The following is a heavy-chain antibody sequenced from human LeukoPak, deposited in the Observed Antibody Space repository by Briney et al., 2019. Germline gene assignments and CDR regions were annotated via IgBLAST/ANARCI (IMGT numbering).Heavy chain of an antibody. V-gene: IGHV3-23*01. CDR2: ISVSGATT. J-gene: IGHJ4*02. CDR3: ARDPSGSSSGWYHFDY. D-gene: IGHD6-19*01. CDR1: GFTFSNYA. Sequence: GGSLRLSCAASGFTFSNYAMSWVRQTPGKGLDWVSGISVSGATTYYANSVKGRFTISRDNSKNTLNLQMNSLRAEATAVYYCARDPSGSSSGWYHFDYWGQGSLVTVSS.